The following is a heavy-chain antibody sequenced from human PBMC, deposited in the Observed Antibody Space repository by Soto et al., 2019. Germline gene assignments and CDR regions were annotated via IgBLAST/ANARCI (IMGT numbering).Heavy chain of an antibody. CDR3: ATDLWPQAFDI. CDR2: ISYDGTNK. CDR1: GFTFSTYG. V-gene: IGHV3-30*03. Sequence: GGSLRLSCAASGFTFSTYGMHWVRLAPGKGLEWVAVISYDGTNKYYADSMKGRFTISRDNSKNTLYLQMNSLRADDTAIYYCATDLWPQAFDIWGQGTMVTVS. J-gene: IGHJ3*02.